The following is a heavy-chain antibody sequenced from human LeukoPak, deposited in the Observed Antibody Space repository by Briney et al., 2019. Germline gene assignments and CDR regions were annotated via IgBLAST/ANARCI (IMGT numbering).Heavy chain of an antibody. V-gene: IGHV1-18*01. Sequence: VASVKVSCKASGGTFSSYAISWVRQAPGQGLEWMGIINPSGGSTSYAQKLQGRVTMTTDTSTSTAYMELRSLRSDDTAVYYCARGRTVTYDYWGQGTLVTVSS. CDR3: ARGRTVTYDY. CDR2: INPSGGST. CDR1: GGTFSSYA. D-gene: IGHD4-17*01. J-gene: IGHJ4*02.